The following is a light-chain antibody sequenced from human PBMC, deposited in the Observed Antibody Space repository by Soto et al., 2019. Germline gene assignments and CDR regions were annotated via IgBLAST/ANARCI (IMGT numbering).Light chain of an antibody. V-gene: IGKV1-6*01. CDR3: LQDYNYPIT. J-gene: IGKJ3*01. CDR2: PAS. Sequence: ALPMTQSPSSLSASVGDRVTITCRASQGIRNDLGWYQQKPGKAPKLLIYPASSLQSGVPSRFSGSGSGTDFTLTISSLQPEDFATYYCLQDYNYPITFGPGTKVDIK. CDR1: QGIRND.